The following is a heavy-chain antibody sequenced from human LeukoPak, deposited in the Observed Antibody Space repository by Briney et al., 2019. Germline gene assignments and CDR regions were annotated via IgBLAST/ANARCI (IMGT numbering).Heavy chain of an antibody. V-gene: IGHV1-24*01. CDR2: FDPEDGET. D-gene: IGHD2-2*01. Sequence: GASVKVSGKVSGYTLTELSMHWVRQAPGKGLEWMGGFDPEDGETIYAQKFQGRVTMTEDTSTDTAYMELSSLRSEDTAVYYCATAPGIVVGTPDFDIWGQGTMVTVSS. J-gene: IGHJ3*02. CDR3: ATAPGIVVGTPDFDI. CDR1: GYTLTELS.